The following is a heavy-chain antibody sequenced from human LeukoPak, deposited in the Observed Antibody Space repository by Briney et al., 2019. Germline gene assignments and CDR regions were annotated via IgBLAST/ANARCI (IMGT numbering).Heavy chain of an antibody. CDR1: GYTFTSYY. D-gene: IGHD3-22*01. CDR2: ITPSGGI. J-gene: IGHJ4*02. CDR3: ARVDSTSPHELDY. Sequence: GASVKVSCKASGYTFTSYYMHWVRQAPGQGLEWMGMITPSGGISYAQKFQGRVTMTRDMSTNTVYMELSSLRSEDTAVYYCARVDSTSPHELDYWGQGTLVTVSS. V-gene: IGHV1-46*01.